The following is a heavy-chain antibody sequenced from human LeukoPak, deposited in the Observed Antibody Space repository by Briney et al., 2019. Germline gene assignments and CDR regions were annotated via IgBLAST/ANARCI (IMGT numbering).Heavy chain of an antibody. CDR3: ATGGYQLLRFDY. V-gene: IGHV1-69-2*01. D-gene: IGHD2-2*01. CDR2: VDPEDGET. CDR1: GYTFTDYY. J-gene: IGHJ4*02. Sequence: ASVKVSCKVSGYTFTDYYMHWVQQATGKGLVWMGLVDPEDGETIYAEKFHGRVTITADTSTDTAYMELSSLRSEDTAVYYCATGGYQLLRFDYWGQGTLVTVSS.